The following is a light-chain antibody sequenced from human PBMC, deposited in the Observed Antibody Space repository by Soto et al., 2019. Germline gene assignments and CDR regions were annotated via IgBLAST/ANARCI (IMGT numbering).Light chain of an antibody. CDR1: QNVLYSSDNKNY. J-gene: IGKJ5*01. CDR2: WAS. CDR3: QQYYSSPPT. Sequence: DIVMTQSPDSLAVSLGERATINCKSSQNVLYSSDNKNYLSWHRQKPGQPPKLLIYWASTRESGVPDRFSGSGSGTDFTLNNSSLQAEDMAVYYCQQYYSSPPTFGQGTQLEIK. V-gene: IGKV4-1*01.